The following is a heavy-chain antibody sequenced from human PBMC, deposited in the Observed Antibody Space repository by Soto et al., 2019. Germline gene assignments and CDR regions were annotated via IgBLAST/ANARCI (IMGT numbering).Heavy chain of an antibody. V-gene: IGHV1-8*02. J-gene: IGHJ4*02. CDR1: GYNFDAFD. Sequence: QVQLVQSGAEVKKPGASVKVSCEASGYNFDAFDIHWVRQAAGQGLEWMGWMNPRTGDTAFAQEFQDRVTMTSDTSRNTAYMEVSGLGSEDTAVYFCVRQPGGVATPGDDYWGQGTLVTVSS. D-gene: IGHD3-10*01. CDR2: MNPRTGDT. CDR3: VRQPGGVATPGDDY.